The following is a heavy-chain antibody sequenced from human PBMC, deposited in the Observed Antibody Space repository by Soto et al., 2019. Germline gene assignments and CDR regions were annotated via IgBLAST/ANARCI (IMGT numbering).Heavy chain of an antibody. CDR3: ARDLGGPPYYYGSGSYYPNYGMDF. J-gene: IGHJ6*02. V-gene: IGHV1-18*01. D-gene: IGHD3-10*01. CDR2: LTAYNGNT. CDR1: RYPFTSYG. Sequence: ASVKVSCTASRYPFTSYGISWVRQAPATGRDWMGSLTAYNGNTHYAQKLRGRVTMTTHSSTCSAYMELWSLRSDDTDVYEYARDLGGPPYYYGSGSYYPNYGMDFWGQGTTVTVSS.